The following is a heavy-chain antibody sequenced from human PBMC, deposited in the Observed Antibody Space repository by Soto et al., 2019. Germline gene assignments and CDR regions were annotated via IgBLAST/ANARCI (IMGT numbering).Heavy chain of an antibody. CDR2: INHSGST. CDR1: GGSFSGYY. J-gene: IGHJ5*02. D-gene: IGHD2-2*01. V-gene: IGHV4-34*01. Sequence: SETLSLTCAVYGGSFSGYYWSWIRQPPGKGLEWIGEINHSGSTNYNPSLKSRVTISVDTSKNQFSLKLSSVTAADTAVYYCARALSGYQLLSPRTKRFDPWGQGTLVTVSS. CDR3: ARALSGYQLLSPRTKRFDP.